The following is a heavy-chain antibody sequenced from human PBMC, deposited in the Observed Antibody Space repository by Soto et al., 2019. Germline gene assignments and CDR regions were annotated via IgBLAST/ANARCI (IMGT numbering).Heavy chain of an antibody. D-gene: IGHD1-7*01. V-gene: IGHV4-4*02. J-gene: IGHJ4*02. CDR3: ASRDPGTSVDY. Sequence: PSETLSLACAVSGGSFTSNNWWTCVRQPPGQGLEWIGEIYRPGSTNYNPALKSRVTISLDKSENQFSLTVPSLTSAHTAVYYCASRDPGTSVDYWGQGTLVSVSS. CDR1: GGSFTSNNW. CDR2: IYRPGST.